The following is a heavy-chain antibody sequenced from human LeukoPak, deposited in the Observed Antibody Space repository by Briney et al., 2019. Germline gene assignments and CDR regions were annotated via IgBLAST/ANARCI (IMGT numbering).Heavy chain of an antibody. CDR2: IYYSGST. CDR1: GGSISSGGYY. Sequence: SQTLSLTCTVSGGSISSGGYYWSWLRQHPGKGLEWIGYIYYSGSTYYNPSLKSRVTISVDTSKNQVSLKLSSVTAADTAVYYCARDRYTVVSWYFDLWGRGTLVTVSS. J-gene: IGHJ2*01. D-gene: IGHD4-23*01. V-gene: IGHV4-31*03. CDR3: ARDRYTVVSWYFDL.